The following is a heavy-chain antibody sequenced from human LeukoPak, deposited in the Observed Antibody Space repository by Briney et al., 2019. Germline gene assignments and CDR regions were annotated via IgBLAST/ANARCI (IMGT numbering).Heavy chain of an antibody. D-gene: IGHD6-19*01. V-gene: IGHV1-69*05. Sequence: SVKLSCKASGGTFSSYAISWVRQAPGQWLEWMGRIIPIFGTANYAQKFQGRVTITTDESTSTAYMELSSLRSEDTAVYYCAVESGSSGFLPFDYWGQGTQVTVSS. CDR2: IIPIFGTA. J-gene: IGHJ4*02. CDR1: GGTFSSYA. CDR3: AVESGSSGFLPFDY.